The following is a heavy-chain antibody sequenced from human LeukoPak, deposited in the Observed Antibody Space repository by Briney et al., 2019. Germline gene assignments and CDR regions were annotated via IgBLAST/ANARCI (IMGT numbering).Heavy chain of an antibody. V-gene: IGHV3-49*04. J-gene: IGHJ4*02. CDR3: TRGQQWLVRGYFDY. Sequence: GGSLRLSCTASGFTFGDYAMSWVRQAPGNGLEWVGFIRSKAYGGTTEYAASVKGRFTISRDDSKSIAYLQMNSLKTEDTAVYYCTRGQQWLVRGYFDYWGQGTLVTVSS. CDR1: GFTFGDYA. CDR2: IRSKAYGGTT. D-gene: IGHD6-19*01.